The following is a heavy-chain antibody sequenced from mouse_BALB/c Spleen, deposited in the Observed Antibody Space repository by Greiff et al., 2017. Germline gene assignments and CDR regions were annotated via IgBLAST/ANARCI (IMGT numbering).Heavy chain of an antibody. CDR3: TRRGVGRDYAMDY. CDR1: GYTFTSYY. CDR2: INPSNGGT. V-gene: IGHV1S81*02. J-gene: IGHJ4*01. Sequence: VQLQQSGAELVKPGASVKLSCKASGYTFTSYYMYWVKQRPGQGLEWIGEINPSNGGTNFNEKFKSKATLTVDKSSSTAYMQLSSLTSEDSAVYYCTRRGVGRDYAMDYWGQGTSVTVSS. D-gene: IGHD4-1*01.